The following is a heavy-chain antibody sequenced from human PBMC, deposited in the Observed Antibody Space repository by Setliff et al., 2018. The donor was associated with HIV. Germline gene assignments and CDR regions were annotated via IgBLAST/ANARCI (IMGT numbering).Heavy chain of an antibody. Sequence: SVKVSCKASGGTFSSYAISWVRQAPGQGLEWMGGIIPIFGKANYAQKFQGRVTITADESTSTAYMELSSLRSEDTAVYYCARARLSSMVRGTYFDYWGQGTLVTVSS. CDR3: ARARLSSMVRGTYFDY. V-gene: IGHV1-69*13. J-gene: IGHJ4*02. CDR2: IIPIFGKA. D-gene: IGHD3-10*01. CDR1: GGTFSSYA.